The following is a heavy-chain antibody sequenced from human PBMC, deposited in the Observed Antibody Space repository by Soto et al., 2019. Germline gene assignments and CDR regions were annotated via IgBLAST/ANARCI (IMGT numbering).Heavy chain of an antibody. CDR3: ARLGKYYQSLDP. J-gene: IGHJ5*02. V-gene: IGHV4-39*01. D-gene: IGHD2-2*01. CDR1: GGPITTSNYY. CDR2: IHYTGKT. Sequence: SETLSLTCTVSGGPITTSNYYWSWIRQPPGEGLEWIGTIHYTGKTYYNPSLKSRLTISVDTSQNQFSLRLTSVTAAETAVYYCARLGKYYQSLDPWGPGNLVTVSS.